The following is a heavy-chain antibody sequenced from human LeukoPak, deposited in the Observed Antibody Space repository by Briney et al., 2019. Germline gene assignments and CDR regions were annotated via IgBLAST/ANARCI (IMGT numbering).Heavy chain of an antibody. V-gene: IGHV1-18*01. CDR1: GYTFTSYG. D-gene: IGHD2-2*02. CDR3: AGTYCSSTSCYRLSNYYYGMDV. J-gene: IGHJ6*02. Sequence: GASVKVSCKASGYTFTSYGISWVRQAPGRGLEWMGWISAYNGNTNYAQKLQGRVTMTTDTSTSTAYMELRSLRSDDTAVYYCAGTYCSSTSCYRLSNYYYGMDVWGQGTTVTVSS. CDR2: ISAYNGNT.